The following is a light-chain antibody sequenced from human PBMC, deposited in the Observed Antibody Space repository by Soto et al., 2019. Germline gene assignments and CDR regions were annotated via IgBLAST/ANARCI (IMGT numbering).Light chain of an antibody. Sequence: QSVLTQPPSASGTPGQRVTISCSGSSSNSGSNTVNWYQQLPGTAPKLLIYSNNQRPSGVPDRFSGSKSGTSASLAISGLQSEDEADYYCAAWDDSLSGLYVFGTGTKLTVL. CDR3: AAWDDSLSGLYV. CDR1: SSNSGSNT. V-gene: IGLV1-44*01. J-gene: IGLJ1*01. CDR2: SNN.